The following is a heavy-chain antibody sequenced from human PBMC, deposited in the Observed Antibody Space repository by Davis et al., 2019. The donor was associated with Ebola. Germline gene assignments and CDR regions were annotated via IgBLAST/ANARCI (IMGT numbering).Heavy chain of an antibody. CDR2: IYYSGST. D-gene: IGHD3-9*01. V-gene: IGHV4-39*01. J-gene: IGHJ4*02. CDR1: GGSISSSSYY. CDR3: ARLSDFDWLSHYFDY. Sequence: SETLSLTCTVSGGSISSSSYYWGWIRQPPGKGLEWIGSIYYSGSTYYNPSLKSRVTISVDTSKNQFSLKLSSVTAADTAVYYCARLSDFDWLSHYFDYWGQGTLVTVSS.